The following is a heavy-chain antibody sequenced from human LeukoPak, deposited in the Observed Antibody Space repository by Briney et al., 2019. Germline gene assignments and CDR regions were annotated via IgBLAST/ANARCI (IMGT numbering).Heavy chain of an antibody. Sequence: PGGSLRLSCAASGFTFSNYWMTWVRQAPGKGLEWVAHVKPDGSEKSYVDSVKGRFTISRDNAQNSLYLHMNTLRAEDTAIYYCAKDRTVGASYWYFDLWGRGTLVTVSS. J-gene: IGHJ2*01. CDR3: AKDRTVGASYWYFDL. CDR2: VKPDGSEK. V-gene: IGHV3-7*03. CDR1: GFTFSNYW. D-gene: IGHD1-26*01.